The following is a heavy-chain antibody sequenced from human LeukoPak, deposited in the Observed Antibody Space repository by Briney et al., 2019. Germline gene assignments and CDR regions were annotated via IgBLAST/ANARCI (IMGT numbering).Heavy chain of an antibody. D-gene: IGHD6-19*01. CDR2: INYSGST. Sequence: PSETLSLTCAVSGGSFSGYYWSWIRQPPGKGLEWIGYINYSGSTNYNPSLKSRVTISVDTSKNQFSLKLSSVTAADAAVYYCSRVRGWDGYGYFDLWGRGTLVTVSS. CDR1: GGSFSGYY. J-gene: IGHJ2*01. V-gene: IGHV4-59*01. CDR3: SRVRGWDGYGYFDL.